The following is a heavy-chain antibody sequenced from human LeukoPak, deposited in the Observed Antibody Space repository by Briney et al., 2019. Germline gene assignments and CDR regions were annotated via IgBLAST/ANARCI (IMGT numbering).Heavy chain of an antibody. J-gene: IGHJ4*02. CDR1: GFTFSSYE. CDR2: ISSRGSTI. V-gene: IGHV3-48*03. D-gene: IGHD6-19*01. Sequence: GGSLRLSCAASGFTFSSYEMNWVRQVPGKGLEWVSYISSRGSTIYYADSVKGRFTTSRDNAKNSLYLQMSGLRAEDTAVYYCARDQSSGWYGSNDYWGQGTLVTVSS. CDR3: ARDQSSGWYGSNDY.